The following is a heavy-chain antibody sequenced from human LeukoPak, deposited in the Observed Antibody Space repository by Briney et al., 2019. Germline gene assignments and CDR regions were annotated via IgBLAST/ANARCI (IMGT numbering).Heavy chain of an antibody. Sequence: PSETLSLTCTVSGGSISSSSAYWGWIRQPPGKGLEWIGSIYYSKNTYYNPSLKSRVTISADTSKNQFSLTLGSVSATDTAVYYCVSPRGFSYGYFDHWGQGTLVTVSS. CDR3: VSPRGFSYGYFDH. CDR1: GGSISSSSAY. D-gene: IGHD5-18*01. J-gene: IGHJ4*02. CDR2: IYYSKNT. V-gene: IGHV4-39*01.